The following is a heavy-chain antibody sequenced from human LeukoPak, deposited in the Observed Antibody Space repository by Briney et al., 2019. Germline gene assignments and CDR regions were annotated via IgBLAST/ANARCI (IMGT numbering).Heavy chain of an antibody. J-gene: IGHJ1*01. CDR3: ATLSRWLVHGYFQH. CDR2: MNPNSGNT. D-gene: IGHD6-19*01. Sequence: ASVQVSCQASRYTFTSYVINELGQATAQGVAGVGWMNPNSGNTRYAPKLHGRVAMTTNTSISTAYMEMSSRRSEDTAVYYCATLSRWLVHGYFQHWGQGTLVTVSS. V-gene: IGHV1-8*01. CDR1: RYTFTSYV.